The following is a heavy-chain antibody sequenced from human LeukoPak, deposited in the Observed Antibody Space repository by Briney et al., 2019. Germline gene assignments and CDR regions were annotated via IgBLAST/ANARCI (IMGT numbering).Heavy chain of an antibody. D-gene: IGHD5-18*01. Sequence: SGPTLVNPTETLTLTCSFSGFSLSTSGVGVGWIRQPPGKAQEWLALLYWHDDKRYSPSLKSRLTITKDTSKDQVVLTMTNMDPVDTATYYCAHTTTTTYGYDFWGQGTLVTVSS. CDR2: LYWHDDK. V-gene: IGHV2-5*01. CDR1: GFSLSTSGVG. CDR3: AHTTTTTYGYDF. J-gene: IGHJ4*02.